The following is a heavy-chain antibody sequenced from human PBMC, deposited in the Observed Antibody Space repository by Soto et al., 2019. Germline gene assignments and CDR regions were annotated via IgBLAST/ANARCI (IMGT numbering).Heavy chain of an antibody. CDR2: MNANSGIT. Sequence: ASVKVSCKASGYSFRTNDITWVRQAPGQGLEWMGWMNANSGITDFAQKFQGRITMTRNTSIDTAYMELNNLRSEDTAMYYCARDSTSPDYWGKGTLVTVSS. J-gene: IGHJ4*02. D-gene: IGHD6-13*01. V-gene: IGHV1-8*01. CDR1: GYSFRTND. CDR3: ARDSTSPDY.